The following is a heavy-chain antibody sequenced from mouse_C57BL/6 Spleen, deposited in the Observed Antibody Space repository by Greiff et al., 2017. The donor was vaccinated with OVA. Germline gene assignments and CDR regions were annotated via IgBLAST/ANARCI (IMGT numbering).Heavy chain of an antibody. CDR1: GFTFSDYG. V-gene: IGHV5-17*01. CDR2: ISSGSSTI. Sequence: EVQLVESGGGLVKPGGSLKLSCAASGFTFSDYGMHWVRQAPETGLEWVAYISSGSSTIYYADTVKGRFTISRDNAKTTLFLQLTSLRSEDTAMYYCASDGRYAMDDWGQGTSVTVSS. D-gene: IGHD2-3*01. CDR3: ASDGRYAMDD. J-gene: IGHJ4*01.